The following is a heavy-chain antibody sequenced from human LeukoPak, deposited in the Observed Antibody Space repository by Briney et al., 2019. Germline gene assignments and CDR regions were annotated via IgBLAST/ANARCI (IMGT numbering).Heavy chain of an antibody. Sequence: SETLSLTCVVYGGSFSGYYWSWIRQPPGKGLEWIGEINHSGSTNYNPSLKSRVTISVDTSKNQFSPKLSPVTAADTAVYYCARGRSWYGGVWFDPWGQGTLVTVSS. CDR1: GGSFSGYY. CDR3: ARGRSWYGGVWFDP. D-gene: IGHD6-13*01. V-gene: IGHV4-34*01. CDR2: INHSGST. J-gene: IGHJ5*02.